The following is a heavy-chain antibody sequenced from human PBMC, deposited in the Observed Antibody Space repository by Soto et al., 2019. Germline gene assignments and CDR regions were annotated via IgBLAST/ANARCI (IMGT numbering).Heavy chain of an antibody. V-gene: IGHV6-1*01. Sequence: SQTLSLTCALSGDSVSSNSAAWNWIRQSPSRDLEWLGRTYHRSKWYNDYAVSVKSRITINPDTSKNQFSLQLNSVTPEDTAVYYCARGRDSSSHSYYYGMDVWGKGTTVTVSS. CDR3: ARGRDSSSHSYYYGMDV. J-gene: IGHJ6*04. CDR1: GDSVSSNSAA. CDR2: TYHRSKWYN. D-gene: IGHD6-6*01.